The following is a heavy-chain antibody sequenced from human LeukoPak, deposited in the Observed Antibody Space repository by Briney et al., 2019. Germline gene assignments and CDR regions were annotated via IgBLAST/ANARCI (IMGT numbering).Heavy chain of an antibody. Sequence: GESLKISCKGSGYSFTSYWIDWVRQMPGKGLEWMGIIYPGDSDTRYSPSFQGQVTISADKSISTAYLQWSSLKASDTAMYYCARSRLTIDYYYYYMDVWGKRTPVTVSS. V-gene: IGHV5-51*01. CDR1: GYSFTSYW. D-gene: IGHD5-24*01. CDR2: IYPGDSDT. CDR3: ARSRLTIDYYYYYMDV. J-gene: IGHJ6*03.